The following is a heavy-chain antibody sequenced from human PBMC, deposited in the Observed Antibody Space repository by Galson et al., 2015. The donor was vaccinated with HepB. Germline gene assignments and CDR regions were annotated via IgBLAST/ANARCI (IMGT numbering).Heavy chain of an antibody. CDR3: ARVPVVVVPNASFDP. CDR1: GYIFTSYA. Sequence: SVKVSCKASGYIFTSYAISWVRQAPGQGLEWMGWISAYNGNTHYAQKLQGRVTMTTDTSTTTAYMELRSLKSDDTAVYYCARVPVVVVPNASFDPWGQGTLVTVSS. V-gene: IGHV1-18*01. D-gene: IGHD2-2*01. J-gene: IGHJ5*02. CDR2: ISAYNGNT.